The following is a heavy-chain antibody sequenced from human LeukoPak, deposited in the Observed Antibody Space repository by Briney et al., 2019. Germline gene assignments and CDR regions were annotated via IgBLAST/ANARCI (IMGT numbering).Heavy chain of an antibody. J-gene: IGHJ3*02. CDR1: GFTFSSYA. D-gene: IGHD3-3*01. CDR2: IKQDGSEK. Sequence: GGSLRLSCAASGFTFSSYAMSWVRQAPGKGLEWVANIKQDGSEKYYVDSVKGRFTISRDNAKNSLYLQMNSLRAEDTAVYYCARQTLRFLEWLSLRAAFDIWGQGTMVTVSS. V-gene: IGHV3-7*01. CDR3: ARQTLRFLEWLSLRAAFDI.